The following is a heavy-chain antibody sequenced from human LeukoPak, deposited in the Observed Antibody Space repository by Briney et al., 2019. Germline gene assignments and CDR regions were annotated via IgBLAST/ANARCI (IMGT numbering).Heavy chain of an antibody. Sequence: SETLSLTCTVSGGSISSSSYYWGWIRQPPGKGLEWIGSIYYSGSTYYNPSLKSRVTISVDTSKNQFSLKLRSVTAADTAVYYCARQGWELYYFDYWGQGTLVTVSS. CDR3: ARQGWELYYFDY. J-gene: IGHJ4*02. D-gene: IGHD1-26*01. CDR2: IYYSGST. CDR1: GGSISSSSYY. V-gene: IGHV4-39*01.